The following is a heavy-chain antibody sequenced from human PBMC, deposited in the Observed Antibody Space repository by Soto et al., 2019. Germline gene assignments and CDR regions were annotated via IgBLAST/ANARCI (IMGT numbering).Heavy chain of an antibody. CDR2: IFSSGST. V-gene: IGHV4-4*07. D-gene: IGHD5-12*01. J-gene: IGHJ4*02. CDR1: GGSINTFY. Sequence: SETLSLTCTVSGGSINTFYWSWVRQPAGKGLEWIGRIFSSGSTSFNPSLESRVAMSVDTSKNHFSLNLSPVTAADMAVYYCAREGSYSAYNFAHGIQLWSFDFWGQGALVTVSS. CDR3: AREGSYSAYNFAHGIQLWSFDF.